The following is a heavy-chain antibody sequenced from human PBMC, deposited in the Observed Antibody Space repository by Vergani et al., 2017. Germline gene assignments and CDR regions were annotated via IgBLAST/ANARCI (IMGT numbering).Heavy chain of an antibody. CDR2: ITSSSSYL. J-gene: IGHJ6*03. CDR3: ARXIRSSHYYYYYMDV. Sequence: QLLESGGGLIQPGGSLRLSCAASGFTFSSYSMNWVRQAPGMGLEWVASITSSSSYLYYADSVKGRFTISRDNVNNSLYLQMNSLRAEDTAIYYCARXIRSSHYYYYYMDVWGKGTTVTVSS. CDR1: GFTFSSYS. D-gene: IGHD2-2*01. V-gene: IGHV3-21*02.